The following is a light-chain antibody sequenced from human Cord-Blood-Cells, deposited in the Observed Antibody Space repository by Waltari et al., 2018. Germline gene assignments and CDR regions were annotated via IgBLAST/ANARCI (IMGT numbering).Light chain of an antibody. Sequence: EIVLTQPPGTLSLSPGERATLSCRASQSVSSSYLAWYQQKPGQAPRLRIYGASSRATGIPDRFSGSGSGTDFTLTISRLEPEDFAVYYCQQYGSSPWTFGQGTKVEIK. CDR3: QQYGSSPWT. V-gene: IGKV3-20*01. CDR1: QSVSSSY. CDR2: GAS. J-gene: IGKJ1*01.